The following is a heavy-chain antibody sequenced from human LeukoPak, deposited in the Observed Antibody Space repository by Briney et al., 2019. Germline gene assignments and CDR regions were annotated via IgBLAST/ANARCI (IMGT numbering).Heavy chain of an antibody. CDR1: GFTFSSYA. CDR2: ISYDGSNK. Sequence: GGSLRLSCAASGFTFSSYAMPWVRQAPGKGLEWVAVISYDGSNKYYADSVKGRFTISRDNSKNTLYLQMNSLRAEDTAVYYCARDRLSTVVRNNWFDPWGQGTLVTVSS. D-gene: IGHD4-23*01. J-gene: IGHJ5*02. V-gene: IGHV3-30-3*01. CDR3: ARDRLSTVVRNNWFDP.